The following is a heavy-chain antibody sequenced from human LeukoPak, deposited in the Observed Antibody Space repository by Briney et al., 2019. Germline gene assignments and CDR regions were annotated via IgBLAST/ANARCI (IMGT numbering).Heavy chain of an antibody. J-gene: IGHJ4*02. CDR3: ATSGLWFGELLGFDY. D-gene: IGHD3-10*01. CDR2: INPNSGGT. CDR1: GYTFTGYY. V-gene: IGHV1-2*02. Sequence: GASVKVSCKASGYTFTGYYMHWVRQAPGQGLEWMGWINPNSGGTNYAQKFQGRVTMTEDTSTDTAYMELSSLRSEDTAVYYCATSGLWFGELLGFDYWGQGTLVTVSS.